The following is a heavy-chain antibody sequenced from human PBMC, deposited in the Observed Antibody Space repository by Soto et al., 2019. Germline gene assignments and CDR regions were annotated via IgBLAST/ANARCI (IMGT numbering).Heavy chain of an antibody. Sequence: QVQLVQSGAEVKKPGSSVKVSCKASGGTFSSYAISWVRQAPGQGLGWMGGIIPIVGTANDAEKFQGRVTITADESTRTGYMAVSSLRSEDTAVYYCARNPDTNSYYGMDVWGQGTTVTVSS. J-gene: IGHJ6*02. CDR1: GGTFSSYA. V-gene: IGHV1-69*12. CDR3: ARNPDTNSYYGMDV. CDR2: IIPIVGTA.